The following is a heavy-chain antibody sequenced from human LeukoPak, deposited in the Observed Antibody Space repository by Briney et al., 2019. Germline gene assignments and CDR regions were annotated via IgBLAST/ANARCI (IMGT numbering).Heavy chain of an antibody. Sequence: GASVKVSCKASGYTFTGYYMHWVRQAPGQGLEWMGWINPNSGGTNYAQKFQGRVTMTRDTCISTAYMELSRLRSDDTAVYYCARGLEYSSSSGLGGGYWGQGTLVTVSS. V-gene: IGHV1-2*02. D-gene: IGHD6-6*01. CDR1: GYTFTGYY. J-gene: IGHJ4*02. CDR3: ARGLEYSSSSGLGGGY. CDR2: INPNSGGT.